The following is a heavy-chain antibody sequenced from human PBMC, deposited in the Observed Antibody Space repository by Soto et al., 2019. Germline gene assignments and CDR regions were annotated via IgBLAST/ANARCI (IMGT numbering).Heavy chain of an antibody. CDR1: GITFSGYW. V-gene: IGHV3-74*01. J-gene: IGHJ4*02. CDR3: ARGRAMDY. Sequence: HPGGSLRLSCAVSGITFSGYWMHWVRQAPGKGLVWVSRINSDGSSTTYADSVEGRFTISRDNAKNTLYLQMNSLRVEDTAVYYCARGRAMDYWGQGTLVTVSS. CDR2: INSDGSST. D-gene: IGHD2-2*01.